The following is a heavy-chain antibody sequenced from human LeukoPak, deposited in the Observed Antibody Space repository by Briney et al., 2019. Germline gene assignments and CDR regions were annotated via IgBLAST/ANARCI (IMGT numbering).Heavy chain of an antibody. CDR3: ARGTAHYYYGMDV. V-gene: IGHV4-30-2*01. CDR2: IYHTGST. Sequence: PSQTLSLTCTVSGVSISSPGYCWSWLRQPPGKGLVWIGYIYHTGSTYYNPSFKSRVTISVARSQTQFSLNLTSLTAADTAVYYCARGTAHYYYGMDVWGQGTTVTVSS. J-gene: IGHJ6*02. D-gene: IGHD1-1*01. CDR1: GVSISSPGYC.